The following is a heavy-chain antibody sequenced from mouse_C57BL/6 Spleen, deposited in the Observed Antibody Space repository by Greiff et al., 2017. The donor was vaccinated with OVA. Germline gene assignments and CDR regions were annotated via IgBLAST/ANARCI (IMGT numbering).Heavy chain of an antibody. V-gene: IGHV1-19*01. Sequence: EVQLQESGPVLVKPGASVKMSCKASGYTFTDYYMNWVKQSHGQSLEWIGVINPYNGGTSYNQKFKGKATLTVDKSTSPAYIELNSLTSEDSAVYYGARRATVVATNFDVWGTGTTVTVSS. CDR3: ARRATVVATNFDV. CDR1: GYTFTDYY. J-gene: IGHJ1*03. CDR2: INPYNGGT. D-gene: IGHD1-1*01.